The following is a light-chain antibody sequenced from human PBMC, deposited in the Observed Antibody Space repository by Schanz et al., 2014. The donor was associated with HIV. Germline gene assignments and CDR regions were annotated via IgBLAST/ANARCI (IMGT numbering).Light chain of an antibody. V-gene: IGKV3-20*01. Sequence: EIVLTQSPATLSVSPGGRATLSCRASHSVSSNLAWYQQKPGQAPRLLIYGASSRATGIPDRFSGSGSGTDFTLTISRLEPEDFAVYYCHHYGGSFGPGTKVDF. CDR2: GAS. J-gene: IGKJ3*01. CDR1: HSVSSN. CDR3: HHYGGS.